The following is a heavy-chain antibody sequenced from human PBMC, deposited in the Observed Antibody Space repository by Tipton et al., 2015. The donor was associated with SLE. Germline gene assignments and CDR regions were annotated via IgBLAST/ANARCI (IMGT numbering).Heavy chain of an antibody. CDR1: GYTFTSYY. Sequence: QSGPEVKKPGASVKVSCKASGYTFTSYYMHWVRQAPGQGLEWMGIINPSGGNTNYAQKLQGRVTMTTDTSTSTAYMELRSLRSDDTAVYYCARDAYYDFWSGYSIRLGYYGMDVWGQGTTVTVSS. CDR3: ARDAYYDFWSGYSIRLGYYGMDV. J-gene: IGHJ6*02. CDR2: INPSGGNT. V-gene: IGHV1-46*01. D-gene: IGHD3-3*01.